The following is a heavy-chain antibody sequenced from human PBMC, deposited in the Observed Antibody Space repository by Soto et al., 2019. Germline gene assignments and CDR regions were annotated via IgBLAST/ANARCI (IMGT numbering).Heavy chain of an antibody. CDR3: ARDRVAAAYYDFWSGSGWFDP. J-gene: IGHJ5*02. Sequence: QVQLVQSGAEVKKPGSSVKVSCKASGGTFSSYAISWVRQAPGQGLEWMGGLIPIFGTANYAQKFQGRVRITADESRSTAYMELSSLRSEDTGVDYCARDRVAAAYYDFWSGSGWFDPWGQGTLGTVSS. D-gene: IGHD3-3*01. CDR2: LIPIFGTA. CDR1: GGTFSSYA. V-gene: IGHV1-69*01.